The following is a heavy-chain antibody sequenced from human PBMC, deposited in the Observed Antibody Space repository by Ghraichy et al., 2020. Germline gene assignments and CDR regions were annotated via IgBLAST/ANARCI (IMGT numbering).Heavy chain of an antibody. CDR2: IHHNGRT. Sequence: SETLSLTCTVSGDSLNNDYWSWIRQAPGKGLEWIGSIHHNGRTKYNPSLKSRVTMSVDTSKNQFSLSLTSVTAADTAVFYCARDQEWRASSSGFDPWGQGTLVSFS. D-gene: IGHD2-2*01. J-gene: IGHJ5*02. CDR3: ARDQEWRASSSGFDP. CDR1: GDSLNNDY. V-gene: IGHV4-59*01.